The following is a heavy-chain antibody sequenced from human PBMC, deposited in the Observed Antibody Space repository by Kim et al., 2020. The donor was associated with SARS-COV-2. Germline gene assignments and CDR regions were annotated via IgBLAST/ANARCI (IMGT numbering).Heavy chain of an antibody. Sequence: GGSLRLSCTASGFTFGDYDMSWVRQAPGKGLEWVGLIRSKAYGGTTEYSASVKGRFTISRDDSKSIASLQMNSLKTEDTAVYYCTRNDFRSGYYMDVWGKGTTVTVSS. J-gene: IGHJ6*03. CDR2: IRSKAYGGTT. D-gene: IGHD3-3*01. V-gene: IGHV3-49*04. CDR3: TRNDFRSGYYMDV. CDR1: GFTFGDYD.